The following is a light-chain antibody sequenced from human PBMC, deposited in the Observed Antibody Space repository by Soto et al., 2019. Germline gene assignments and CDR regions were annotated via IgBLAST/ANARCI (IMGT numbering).Light chain of an antibody. Sequence: DIVMTQSPDSLDVSLGERATINCKSSQSVLFSSNSKNALAWYQQRPGPPPKLLIYWASTRESGVPDRFSGSGSGTDFTLTISTLQAEDVAVYYCQQYYVTPPTFGGGTKVEIK. V-gene: IGKV4-1*01. CDR2: WAS. CDR1: QSVLFSSNSKNA. J-gene: IGKJ4*01. CDR3: QQYYVTPPT.